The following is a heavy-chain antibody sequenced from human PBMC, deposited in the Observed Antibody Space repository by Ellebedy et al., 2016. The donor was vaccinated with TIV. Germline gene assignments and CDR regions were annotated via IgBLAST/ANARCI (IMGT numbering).Heavy chain of an antibody. Sequence: ASVKVSCKASGGTFSSYAISWVRQAPGQGLEWMGGIIPIFGTANYAQKLQGRVTMTTDTSTSTAYMELRSLESDDTAVYYCVRSWYSGSFYFDYWGQGTQVTVSS. CDR1: GGTFSSYA. D-gene: IGHD1-26*01. CDR2: IIPIFGTA. V-gene: IGHV1-69*05. J-gene: IGHJ4*02. CDR3: VRSWYSGSFYFDY.